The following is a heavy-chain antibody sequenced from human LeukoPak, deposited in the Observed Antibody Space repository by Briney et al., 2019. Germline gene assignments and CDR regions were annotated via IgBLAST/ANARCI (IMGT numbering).Heavy chain of an antibody. V-gene: IGHV3-30*04. CDR2: ISYDGSNK. Sequence: PGGSLRLSCAASGFTFSSYAMHWVRQAPGKGLEWVAVISYDGSNKYCADSVKGQFTISRDNSKNTLYLQMNSLRAEDTAVYYCARDPRGYDFWSGYPRFYFDYWGQGTLVTVSS. D-gene: IGHD3-3*01. CDR3: ARDPRGYDFWSGYPRFYFDY. CDR1: GFTFSSYA. J-gene: IGHJ4*02.